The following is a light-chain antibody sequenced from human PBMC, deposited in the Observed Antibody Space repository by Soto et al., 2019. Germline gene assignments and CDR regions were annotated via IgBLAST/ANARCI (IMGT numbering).Light chain of an antibody. V-gene: IGKV3-11*01. Sequence: IGLTQSPATLSLSPGERATLSCRASQSVSSSLAWYQQKPCQAPRLLIYDASNRATGIPARFSGSGSGTDFTLTISSLEPEDFAVYYCQQRSNWPSITFGQGTRLEIK. CDR2: DAS. J-gene: IGKJ5*01. CDR3: QQRSNWPSIT. CDR1: QSVSSS.